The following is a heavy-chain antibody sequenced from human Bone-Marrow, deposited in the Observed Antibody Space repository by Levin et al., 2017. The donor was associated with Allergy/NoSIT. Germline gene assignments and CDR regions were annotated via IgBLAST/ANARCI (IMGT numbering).Heavy chain of an antibody. CDR2: ISSSGGST. D-gene: IGHD6-13*01. CDR3: SQISGIAAANHDY. Sequence: ETLSLTCAASGFTFSSYAMSWVRQAPGKGLEWISAISSSGGSTYYADSVKGRFTISRDNSKNTLYLQMNSLRAEDTAVYYCSQISGIAAANHDYWGQGTLVTVSS. V-gene: IGHV3-23*01. J-gene: IGHJ4*02. CDR1: GFTFSSYA.